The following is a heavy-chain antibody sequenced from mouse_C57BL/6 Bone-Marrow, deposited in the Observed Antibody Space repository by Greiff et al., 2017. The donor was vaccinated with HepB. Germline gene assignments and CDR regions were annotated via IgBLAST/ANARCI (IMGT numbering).Heavy chain of an antibody. CDR3: ARVNYGSRLYAIDY. CDR1: GYTFTSSW. Sequence: VQLQQPGAELVMPGASVKLSCTASGYTFTSSWMHWVKQRPGQGLEWIGEIDPSDSYTNYNQKFKGKSTLSVHNSSSTAYMQLSSLTSEDSAVYYCARVNYGSRLYAIDYWGQGTSVAVSS. V-gene: IGHV1-69*01. D-gene: IGHD1-1*01. CDR2: IDPSDSYT. J-gene: IGHJ4*01.